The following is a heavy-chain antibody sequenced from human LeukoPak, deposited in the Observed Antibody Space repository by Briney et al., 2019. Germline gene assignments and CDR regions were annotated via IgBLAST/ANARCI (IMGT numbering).Heavy chain of an antibody. CDR3: ARGKGGAAFDI. Sequence: GGSLRLSCAASGFTFSNAWMSWVRQAPGKGLVWVSRIYSDGSSTNYADSVKGRFTISRDNAKNTLYLQMNSLRAEDTAVYHCARGKGGAAFDIWGQGTMVTVSS. J-gene: IGHJ3*02. CDR2: IYSDGSST. D-gene: IGHD3-16*01. CDR1: GFTFSNAW. V-gene: IGHV3-74*01.